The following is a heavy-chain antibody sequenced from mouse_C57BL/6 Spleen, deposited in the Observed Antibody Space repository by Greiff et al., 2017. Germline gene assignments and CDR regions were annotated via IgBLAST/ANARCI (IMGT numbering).Heavy chain of an antibody. D-gene: IGHD2-2*01. CDR3: ARGRLRGYFDV. CDR1: GFTFSDYG. V-gene: IGHV5-15*01. Sequence: EVKLVESGGGLVQPGGSLKLSCAASGFTFSDYGMAWVRQAPRKGPEWVAFISNLAYSIYYADTVTGRFTISRENAKNTLYREMSSLRSEDTAMYYCARGRLRGYFDVWGTGTTVTVSS. J-gene: IGHJ1*03. CDR2: ISNLAYSI.